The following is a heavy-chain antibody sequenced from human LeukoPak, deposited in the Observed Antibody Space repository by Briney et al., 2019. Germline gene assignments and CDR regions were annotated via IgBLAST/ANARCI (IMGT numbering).Heavy chain of an antibody. J-gene: IGHJ4*02. CDR3: AKDSYYGSGSYYDKPPNFDY. D-gene: IGHD3-10*01. Sequence: GGSLRLSCAVSGFTFSGFWMSWSRQAPGKGLEWVAVISYDGSNKYYADSVKGRFTISRDNSKNTLYLQMNSLRAEDTAVYYCAKDSYYGSGSYYDKPPNFDYWGQGTLVTVSS. V-gene: IGHV3-30*18. CDR1: GFTFSGFW. CDR2: ISYDGSNK.